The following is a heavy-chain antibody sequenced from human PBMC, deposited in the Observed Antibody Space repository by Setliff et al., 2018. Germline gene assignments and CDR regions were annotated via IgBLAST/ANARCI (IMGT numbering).Heavy chain of an antibody. CDR1: GYTFSTYA. J-gene: IGHJ6*03. D-gene: IGHD3-10*01. CDR2: INTNTGNP. V-gene: IGHV7-4-1*02. CDR3: ARGSRFGTIVYRGDYYLDV. Sequence: EASVKVSCKGSGYTFSTYAIIWMRQAPGQGLEWMGWINTNTGNPSYAQGFTGRFVFSLDTSVSTAYLQISSLKAEDTAIYYCARGSRFGTIVYRGDYYLDVWGKGTTVTV.